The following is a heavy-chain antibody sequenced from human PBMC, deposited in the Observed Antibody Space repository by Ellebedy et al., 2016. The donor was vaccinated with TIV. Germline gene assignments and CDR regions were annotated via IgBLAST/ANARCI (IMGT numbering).Heavy chain of an antibody. J-gene: IGHJ6*02. CDR2: ISPDGTTA. Sequence: PGGSLRLSCEGSGFTFRSYWLHWVRQVPGKGLVWLSRISPDGTTANYAESVEGRFTISRDNAKNTLSLQMSSLRAEDTAIYYCARERNPHFHYYGVDVWGQGTTVTVSS. CDR1: GFTFRSYW. V-gene: IGHV3-74*01. CDR3: ARERNPHFHYYGVDV. D-gene: IGHD2/OR15-2a*01.